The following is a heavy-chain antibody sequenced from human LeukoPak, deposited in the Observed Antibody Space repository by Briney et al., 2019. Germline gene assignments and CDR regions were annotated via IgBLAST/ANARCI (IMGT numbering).Heavy chain of an antibody. D-gene: IGHD1-26*01. V-gene: IGHV4-34*01. CDR1: GGSFSGYY. CDR3: AGSSIVLRY. CDR2: INHSGST. J-gene: IGHJ4*02. Sequence: SETLSLTCAVYGGSFSGYYWSWIRQPPGKGLEWIGEINHSGSTNYNPSLKSRATISVDTSKNQFSLKLSSVTAADTAVYYCAGSSIVLRYWGQGTLVTVSS.